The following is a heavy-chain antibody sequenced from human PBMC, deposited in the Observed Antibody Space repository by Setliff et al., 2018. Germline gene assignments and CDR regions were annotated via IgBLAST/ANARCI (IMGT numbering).Heavy chain of an antibody. Sequence: SETLSLTCTVSDVSISSSSFYWAWIRQPPGKGLEWIGSIYYSGSTYYNPSLTSRVTISVDTSNNQFSLNLRSVTAADTAIYYCARHFRSSKVQFLEYLADYYFDSWGQGTLVTVSS. CDR3: ARHFRSSKVQFLEYLADYYFDS. CDR1: DVSISSSSFY. V-gene: IGHV4-39*01. J-gene: IGHJ4*02. CDR2: IYYSGST. D-gene: IGHD3-3*01.